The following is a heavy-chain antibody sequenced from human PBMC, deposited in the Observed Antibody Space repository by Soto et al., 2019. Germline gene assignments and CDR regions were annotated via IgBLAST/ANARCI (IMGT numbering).Heavy chain of an antibody. D-gene: IGHD4-17*01. CDR2: INPSGGGT. CDR1: GYTFSNYY. CDR3: ARGPKLTDFGDRGYYGMDV. Sequence: QVHLVQSGAEVKKPGASVTFPCKASGYTFSNYYMHWVRQAPGQGLEWVGIINPSGGGTTYAQNFQGRVTMTRDTSTSTVYMALNSLRSEDTAVYYCARGPKLTDFGDRGYYGMDVWGHGTTVTVSS. J-gene: IGHJ6*02. V-gene: IGHV1-46*01.